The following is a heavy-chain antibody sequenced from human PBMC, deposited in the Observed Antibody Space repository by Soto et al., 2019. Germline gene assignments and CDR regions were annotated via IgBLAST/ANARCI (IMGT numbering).Heavy chain of an antibody. J-gene: IGHJ4*02. CDR3: GRVRYSSGWYSDY. V-gene: IGHV3-72*01. Sequence: GGSLRLSCAASGFTFSDHYMDWVRQAPGKGLEWVGRSRNKANSYTTEYAASVKGRFTILRDDSKNSLFLQMNSLKTEDTAVYYCGRVRYSSGWYSDYWGQGTLVTVSS. D-gene: IGHD6-19*01. CDR1: GFTFSDHY. CDR2: SRNKANSYTT.